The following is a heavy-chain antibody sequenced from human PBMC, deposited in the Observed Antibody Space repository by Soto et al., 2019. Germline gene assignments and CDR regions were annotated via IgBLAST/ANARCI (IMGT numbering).Heavy chain of an antibody. Sequence: QLQLQESGPGLVKPSETLSLTCTVSGGSISSSSYYWGWIRQPPGKGLEWIGNIYYSGSTYYNPSLRSRVPISATTSKNKFSLELNSVTAAYTAVYYCASPGGGTMVRAVFRIPHYWGQGILVTVSS. CDR2: IYYSGST. V-gene: IGHV4-39*01. J-gene: IGHJ4*02. D-gene: IGHD3-10*01. CDR3: ASPGGGTMVRAVFRIPHY. CDR1: GGSISSSSYY.